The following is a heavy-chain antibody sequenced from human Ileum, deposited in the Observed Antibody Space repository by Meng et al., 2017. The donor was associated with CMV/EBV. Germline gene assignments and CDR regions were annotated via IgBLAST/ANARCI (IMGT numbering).Heavy chain of an antibody. CDR1: GASISSGGYY. CDR2: IYFGGRA. J-gene: IGHJ4*02. Sequence: LCVTCTVSGASISSGGYYWTWIRQHPGKGLEWMGYIYFGGRALYNPSLKTRLTISMDASANQFALRLTSVTAADTAFYYCARRVGDFWGPGTLVTVSS. CDR3: ARRVGDF. V-gene: IGHV4-31*03.